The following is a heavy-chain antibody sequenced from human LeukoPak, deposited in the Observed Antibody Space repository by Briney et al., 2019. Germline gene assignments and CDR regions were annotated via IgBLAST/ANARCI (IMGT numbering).Heavy chain of an antibody. CDR2: IYPGDSDT. V-gene: IGHV5-51*01. CDR3: ARQRPDFWSGYPGYYYYMDV. D-gene: IGHD3-3*01. Sequence: PGESLKISCKGSGYSFTSYWIGWVRQMPGKGLEWMGIIYPGDSDTRYSPSFQGQVTISADKSISTAYLQWSSLKASDTAMYYCARQRPDFWSGYPGYYYYMDVWGKGTTVTVSS. CDR1: GYSFTSYW. J-gene: IGHJ6*03.